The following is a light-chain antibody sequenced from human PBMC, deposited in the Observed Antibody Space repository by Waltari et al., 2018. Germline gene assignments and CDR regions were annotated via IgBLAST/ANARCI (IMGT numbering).Light chain of an antibody. V-gene: IGLV2-11*01. CDR1: SSDVGGYHY. CDR3: CSYAGSYTFGV. J-gene: IGLJ2*01. CDR2: EIN. Sequence: QSALTQPRSVSGSPGQSVTIPCTGTSSDVGGYHYVSWYQQLPGKAPKLSIYEINKRPSGVPDRFSGSKSGNTASLTISGLQAEDEADYYCCSYAGSYTFGVFGGGTKVTVL.